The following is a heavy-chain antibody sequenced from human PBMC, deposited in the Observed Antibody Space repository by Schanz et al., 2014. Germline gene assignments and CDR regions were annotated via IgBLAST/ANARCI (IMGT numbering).Heavy chain of an antibody. V-gene: IGHV1-46*03. Sequence: QVQLVQSGAEVKKPGSSVKVSCKASGYTFTGYYIHWVRQAPGQGLEWMGIINPSGGTTKYAQRFQGRVTMTWDTSTSTVSMELSSLRSEDTAVYYCASDTMGGNFGLDVWGQGTTVTVSS. CDR2: INPSGGTT. CDR3: ASDTMGGNFGLDV. J-gene: IGHJ6*02. D-gene: IGHD3-10*01. CDR1: GYTFTGYY.